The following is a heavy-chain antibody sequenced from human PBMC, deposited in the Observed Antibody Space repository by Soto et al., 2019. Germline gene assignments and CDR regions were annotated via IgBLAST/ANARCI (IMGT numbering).Heavy chain of an antibody. V-gene: IGHV1-18*04. CDR3: WRNDGDDSTNF. J-gene: IGHJ4*02. CDR2: IASHDGST. D-gene: IGHD3-22*01. Sequence: QVQLIQSAPEVKRPGASVRVSCRASGSTFTSYGLNWVRRAPGQGLEGMGRIASHDGSTMSAQSLQGRLPLTRDTFTNTAYLELGALTSDDTGLYFCWRNDGDDSTNFWGQGTLVTVSS. CDR1: GSTFTSYG.